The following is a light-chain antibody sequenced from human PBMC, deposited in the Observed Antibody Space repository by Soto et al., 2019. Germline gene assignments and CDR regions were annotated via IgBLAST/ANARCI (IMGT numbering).Light chain of an antibody. CDR2: DAS. CDR1: QSVSSY. V-gene: IGKV3-11*01. J-gene: IGKJ4*01. CDR3: QQRSNWPGLT. Sequence: EIVLTQSPATLSLSPGERATLSCRASQSVSSYLAWYQQTPGQAPRLLIYDASNRATGIPARFSGSGSGTDFTLTISSLEPEDCAVYYCQQRSNWPGLTFGRGTKVEIK.